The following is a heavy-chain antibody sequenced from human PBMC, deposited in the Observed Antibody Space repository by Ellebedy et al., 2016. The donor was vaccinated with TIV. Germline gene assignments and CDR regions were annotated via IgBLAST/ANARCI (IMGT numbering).Heavy chain of an antibody. V-gene: IGHV3-23*01. CDR2: LTPSGGGT. CDR1: GFAFNTHA. Sequence: GESLKISCAGSGFAFNTHAMTWVRQSPGKGLEWVSTLTPSGGGTYYAESVKGRFTISRDNSKNMLFLQMNTRRVEDTAVYYCGKGRGGRYYGMDVWGQGTTVTVSS. CDR3: GKGRGGRYYGMDV. J-gene: IGHJ6*02. D-gene: IGHD3-9*01.